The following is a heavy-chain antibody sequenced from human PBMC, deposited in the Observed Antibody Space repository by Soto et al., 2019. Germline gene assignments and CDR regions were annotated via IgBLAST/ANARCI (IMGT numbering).Heavy chain of an antibody. CDR1: GGSISRYY. D-gene: IGHD1-26*01. J-gene: IGHJ6*02. CDR3: HARGPLPTAGNGEYYYYGMDV. Sequence: SDTLSLTCTVSGGSISRYYWSWIRQRPGKGLEWIGYIYFGGTTKYNPSLKSRVSMSVDTSKNQFSLKLTSVTAADTAVYYCHARGPLPTAGNGEYYYYGMDVWGQGTTVTVSS. CDR2: IYFGGTT. V-gene: IGHV4-59*08.